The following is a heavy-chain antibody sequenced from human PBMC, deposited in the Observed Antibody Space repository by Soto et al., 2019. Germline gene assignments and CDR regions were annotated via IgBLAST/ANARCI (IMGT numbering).Heavy chain of an antibody. J-gene: IGHJ4*02. V-gene: IGHV3-11*01. D-gene: IGHD3-3*01. CDR2: IDTSGTKI. CDR1: GYTFSDYY. CDR3: ASHYDMWSGYLSPVDY. Sequence: VQLVESGGDLVKPGGSLRLSCAASGYTFSDYYMSWIRQAPGKGLEWISYIDTSGTKIYYADSVKGRFTITRDNAKNSLYLEMNSLRDEDTAVYYCASHYDMWSGYLSPVDYWGQGTLVTVS.